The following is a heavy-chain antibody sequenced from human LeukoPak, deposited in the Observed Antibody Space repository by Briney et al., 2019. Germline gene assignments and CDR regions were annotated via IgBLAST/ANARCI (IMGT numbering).Heavy chain of an antibody. V-gene: IGHV4-39*07. CDR3: ARENSGSYNY. Sequence: SETLSLTCTVSGDSIRSTSSYWGWIRQPPGKGLEWIGSIYYSGSTYYNPSLKSRVTISVDTSKNQFSLKLSSVTAADTAVYYCARENSGSYNYWGQGTLVTVSS. J-gene: IGHJ4*02. D-gene: IGHD1-26*01. CDR1: GDSIRSTSSY. CDR2: IYYSGST.